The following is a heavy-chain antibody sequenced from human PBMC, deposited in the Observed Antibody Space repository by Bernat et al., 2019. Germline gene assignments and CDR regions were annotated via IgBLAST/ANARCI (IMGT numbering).Heavy chain of an antibody. V-gene: IGHV4-34*01. CDR1: RGSLSGHY. Sequence: QVQLQQWGAGLLKPSGTLSLTCAFYRGSLSGHYWSWIRQPPGKGLEWIGEINHSGGTNYKPSLKSRVTISVDTSKSQFSLKLNSVTADDTAVYYCAKRGFPRAFDVWGRGKMVTFSS. D-gene: IGHD2/OR15-2a*01. CDR2: INHSGGT. J-gene: IGHJ3*01. CDR3: AKRGFPRAFDV.